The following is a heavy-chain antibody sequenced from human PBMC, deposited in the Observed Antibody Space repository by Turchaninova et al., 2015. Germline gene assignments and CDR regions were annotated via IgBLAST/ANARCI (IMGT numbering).Heavy chain of an antibody. D-gene: IGHD1-1*01. CDR1: GYTFPDYL. CDR3: ARSWRRGIRGLGFDY. J-gene: IGHJ4*02. V-gene: IGHV7-81*01. CDR2: IDTYTVTP. Sequence: QIQLVQSGPELREPGESVKLSCKASGYTFPDYLAHWVQQAPGQGPQWMGWIDTYTVTPTSATHLHGRFRVPPAASTANLKNSNLKNEDTATYFCARSWRRGIRGLGFDYWGQG.